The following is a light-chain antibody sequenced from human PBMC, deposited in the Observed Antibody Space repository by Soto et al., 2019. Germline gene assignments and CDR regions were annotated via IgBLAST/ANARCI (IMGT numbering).Light chain of an antibody. CDR2: WAT. CDR1: QSVLYSSNNKNY. Sequence: DIVMTQSPDSLAVSLGERATINCKSSQSVLYSSNNKNYLTWYQQKPGQPPKLLISWATTRESGVPGRFSGSGSGKDFTLTISSLQAEDVAVYYCQQYYDSPLTFDGGTKVEIK. V-gene: IGKV4-1*01. J-gene: IGKJ4*01. CDR3: QQYYDSPLT.